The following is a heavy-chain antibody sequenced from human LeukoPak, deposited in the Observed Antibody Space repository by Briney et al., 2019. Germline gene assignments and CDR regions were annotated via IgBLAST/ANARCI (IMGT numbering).Heavy chain of an antibody. Sequence: ASVKVSCKASGYTFRNYGISWVRQAPGQGLEWMGWISPYNGNTNYPQKVRGRVTMTTDTSTNTAHMELRSLRSDDTAVYYCARHVDAAFYYDSSGPLGYWGQGTLVTVSS. V-gene: IGHV1-18*01. CDR1: GYTFRNYG. CDR2: ISPYNGNT. D-gene: IGHD3-22*01. CDR3: ARHVDAAFYYDSSGPLGY. J-gene: IGHJ4*02.